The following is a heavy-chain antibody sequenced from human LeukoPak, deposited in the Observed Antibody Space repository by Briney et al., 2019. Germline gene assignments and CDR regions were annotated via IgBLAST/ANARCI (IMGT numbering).Heavy chain of an antibody. V-gene: IGHV4-59*01. CDR3: ARGVDTSIRYYFDY. D-gene: IGHD5-18*01. CDR2: IYYSGST. CDR1: GGSISSYY. J-gene: IGHJ4*02. Sequence: SETLSLTXTVSGGSISSYYWSWIRQPPGKGLEWIGYIYYSGSTNYNPSLKSRVTISVDTSKNQFSLKLSSVTAADTAVYYCARGVDTSIRYYFDYWGQGTLVTVSS.